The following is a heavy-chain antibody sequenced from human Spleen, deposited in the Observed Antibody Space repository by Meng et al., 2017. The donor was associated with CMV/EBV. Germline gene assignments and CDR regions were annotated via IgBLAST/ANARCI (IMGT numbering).Heavy chain of an antibody. J-gene: IGHJ4*02. CDR3: ARGVPIVSTGTKFDY. CDR1: GDTFNTYA. D-gene: IGHD1-1*01. CDR2: TTPVLGTT. Sequence: SGDTFNTYACSWMPRAPGQGLVWLGGTTPVLGTTTYAQSFQGRVTITTDESMNTVYMELSSLRSEDTAVYYCARGVPIVSTGTKFDYWGQRTLVTVSS. V-gene: IGHV1-69*05.